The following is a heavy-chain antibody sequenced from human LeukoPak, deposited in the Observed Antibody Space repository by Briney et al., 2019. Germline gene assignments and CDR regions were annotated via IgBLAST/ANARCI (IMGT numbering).Heavy chain of an antibody. D-gene: IGHD4-17*01. J-gene: IGHJ4*02. CDR1: GFAFARYR. V-gene: IGHV3-7*01. CDR2: INQDGSQK. CDR3: ARSESAMTTWSVAH. Sequence: GGSLRLSCATSGFAFARYRMTWVRQAPGKGLQWVANINQDGSQKYYVDSVEGRFTISRDNAQNSVFLQMNSLRVADTAVYYCARSESAMTTWSVAHWGQGTLVIVSS.